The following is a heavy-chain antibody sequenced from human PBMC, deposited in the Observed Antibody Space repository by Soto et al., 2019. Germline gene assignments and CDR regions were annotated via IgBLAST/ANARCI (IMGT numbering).Heavy chain of an antibody. CDR1: GFTFSSYS. D-gene: IGHD4-17*01. J-gene: IGHJ6*02. CDR3: ARATTVTNPYYYYYGMDV. CDR2: ISSSSSTI. V-gene: IGHV3-48*02. Sequence: EVQLVESGGGLVQPGGSLRLSCAASGFTFSSYSMNWVRQAPGKGLEWVSYISSSSSTIYYADSVKGRFTISRDNAKNSLYLQMNCLIDEDTAVYYCARATTVTNPYYYYYGMDVWGQVTTVTVSS.